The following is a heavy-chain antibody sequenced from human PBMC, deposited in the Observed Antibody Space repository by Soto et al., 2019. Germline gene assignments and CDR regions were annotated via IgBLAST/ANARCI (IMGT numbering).Heavy chain of an antibody. J-gene: IGHJ5*02. CDR2: IIPIFGTA. V-gene: IGHV1-69*01. D-gene: IGHD5-18*01. Sequence: QVQLVQSGAEVKKPGSSVKVSCKASGGTFSSYAISWVRQAPGQGLEWMGGIIPIFGTANYAQKFQGRVRITADESTSTAYMELRSLRSEDTDVYYCSRDGYSYGYWFDPWGQGTLVTVSS. CDR1: GGTFSSYA. CDR3: SRDGYSYGYWFDP.